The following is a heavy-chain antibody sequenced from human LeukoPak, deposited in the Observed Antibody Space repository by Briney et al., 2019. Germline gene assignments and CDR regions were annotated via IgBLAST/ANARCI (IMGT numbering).Heavy chain of an antibody. CDR3: ASGKSPAAGTD. Sequence: SETLSLTCTVSGGSISSSTYYWGWIRQPPGKGLEWIGSIDHSGSSYYNPSLKSRVTLSEDTSKNQFSLKVNSVTAADTAAYYCASGKSPAAGTDWGQGTLVTVSS. CDR2: IDHSGSS. D-gene: IGHD6-13*01. V-gene: IGHV4-39*07. J-gene: IGHJ4*02. CDR1: GGSISSSTYY.